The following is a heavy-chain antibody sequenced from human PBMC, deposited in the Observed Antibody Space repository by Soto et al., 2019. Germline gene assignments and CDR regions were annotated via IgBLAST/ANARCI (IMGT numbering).Heavy chain of an antibody. J-gene: IGHJ5*02. Sequence: QVQLVESGGGVVQPGRSPRLSCAASGFTFSSYAMHWVRQAPGKGLEWVAVISYDGSNKYYADSVKGRFTISRDNSKNTLYLQMNSLRAEDTAVYYCARDLAWLVLWFDPWGQGTLVTVSS. D-gene: IGHD6-19*01. CDR3: ARDLAWLVLWFDP. CDR2: ISYDGSNK. CDR1: GFTFSSYA. V-gene: IGHV3-30-3*01.